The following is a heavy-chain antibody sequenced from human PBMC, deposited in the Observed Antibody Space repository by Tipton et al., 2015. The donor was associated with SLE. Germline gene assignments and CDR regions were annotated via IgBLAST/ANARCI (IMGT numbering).Heavy chain of an antibody. V-gene: IGHV4-31*03. CDR3: ARAGGLWEPIPFFDY. CDR1: GGSISSGGYY. Sequence: TLSLTCTVSGGSISSGGYYWSWIRQHPGRGLEWIGYIYYSGSTNYKPSVRSRVSISLDTTKNQFSLKVKSVTAADTAVYYCARAGGLWEPIPFFDYWGQGTLVTVSS. J-gene: IGHJ4*02. D-gene: IGHD1-26*01. CDR2: IYYSGST.